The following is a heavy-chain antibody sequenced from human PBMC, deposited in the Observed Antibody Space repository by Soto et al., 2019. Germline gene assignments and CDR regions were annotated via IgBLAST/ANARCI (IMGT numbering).Heavy chain of an antibody. D-gene: IGHD2-2*01. Sequence: EVHLVESGGGLVQPGRSLRLSCAASGFTFDDYAIHWVRQVPGKGVEWGSGLTWNSGSIAYADSVKGRFTISRDNAKNSLYLPMNSLRAEDTALYYCVKVCSSANCFEDYWGQGTRVTVSS. CDR2: LTWNSGSI. V-gene: IGHV3-9*01. J-gene: IGHJ4*02. CDR3: VKVCSSANCFEDY. CDR1: GFTFDDYA.